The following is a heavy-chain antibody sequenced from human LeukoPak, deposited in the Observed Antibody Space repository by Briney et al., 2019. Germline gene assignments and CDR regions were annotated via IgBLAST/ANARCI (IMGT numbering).Heavy chain of an antibody. V-gene: IGHV4-59*01. CDR1: GGSISGYY. D-gene: IGHD2-21*02. J-gene: IGHJ4*02. Sequence: SETLSLTCTVSGGSISGYYWSWVRQPPGKGLEWIGYIYYSGSTNYNPSLKSRVTISVDTSKNQFSLNLSSVTAADTAVYCCARYQTASMSGFDYWGQGTLVTVSS. CDR2: IYYSGST. CDR3: ARYQTASMSGFDY.